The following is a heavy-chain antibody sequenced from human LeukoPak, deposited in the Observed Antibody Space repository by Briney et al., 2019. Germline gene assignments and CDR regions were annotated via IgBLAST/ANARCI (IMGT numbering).Heavy chain of an antibody. D-gene: IGHD6-19*01. CDR2: IKQDGSEK. CDR3: AREHSSGGYENYYLYYGMDV. V-gene: IGHV3-7*03. J-gene: IGHJ6*04. Sequence: GGSLRLSCAASGFTFSSYWMSWVRQAPGKGLGWVANIKQDGSEKYYVDSVKGRFTISRDNAKNSLYLQMNSLRAEDTAVCYGAREHSSGGYENYYLYYGMDVWGKGTTVTVSS. CDR1: GFTFSSYW.